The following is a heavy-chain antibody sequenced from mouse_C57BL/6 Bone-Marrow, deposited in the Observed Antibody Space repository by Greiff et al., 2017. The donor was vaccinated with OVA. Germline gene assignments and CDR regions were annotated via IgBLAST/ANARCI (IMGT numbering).Heavy chain of an antibody. V-gene: IGHV1-81*01. D-gene: IGHD2-2*01. CDR1: GYTFTSYG. Sequence: QVQLQQSGAELARPGASVKLSCKASGYTFTSYGISWVKQRTGQGLEWIGEIYPRSGDTYYNEKFKGKATLTADKSSSTAYMELRSLTSEDSAVYFCERKGLWLRRSHYFDYWGQGTTLTVSS. J-gene: IGHJ2*01. CDR3: ERKGLWLRRSHYFDY. CDR2: IYPRSGDT.